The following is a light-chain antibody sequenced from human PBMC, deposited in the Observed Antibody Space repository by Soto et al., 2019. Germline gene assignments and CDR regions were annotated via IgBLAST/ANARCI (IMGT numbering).Light chain of an antibody. CDR2: GAS. V-gene: IGKV3-20*01. CDR3: QQYGSSPLT. CDR1: QSVGSIY. Sequence: IVLTQSPGTLSLSPGERATLSCRASQSVGSIYLAWYQQKPGQAPRLLIYGASSRATGIPDRFSGSGSGTDFTLTISRLEPEDCAVYFCQQYGSSPLTFGGGTKVEF. J-gene: IGKJ4*01.